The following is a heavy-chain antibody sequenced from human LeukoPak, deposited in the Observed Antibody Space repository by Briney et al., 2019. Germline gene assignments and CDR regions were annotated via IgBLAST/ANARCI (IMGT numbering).Heavy chain of an antibody. Sequence: GGSLRLSCAASGFTVSSNYMSWVRQAPGKGLEWVSVIYSGGSTYYADSVKGRFTISRDNSKNTLYLQMNSLRAEDTAVYYCARGVDCGGDCYSEWAEYFQHWGQGTLVTVSS. CDR2: IYSGGST. V-gene: IGHV3-66*01. CDR3: ARGVDCGGDCYSEWAEYFQH. J-gene: IGHJ1*01. D-gene: IGHD2-21*02. CDR1: GFTVSSNY.